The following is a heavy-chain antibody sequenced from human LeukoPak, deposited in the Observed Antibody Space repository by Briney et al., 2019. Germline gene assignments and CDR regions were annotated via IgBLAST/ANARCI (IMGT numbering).Heavy chain of an antibody. J-gene: IGHJ6*02. V-gene: IGHV1-69*13. D-gene: IGHD2-15*01. CDR1: GGTFSSYA. CDR2: IIPIFGTA. Sequence: SVKVSCRASGGTFSSYAISWVRQAPGQGLEWMGGIIPIFGTANYAQKFQGRVTITADESTSTAYMELSSLRSEDTAVYYCARDGEYCSGGSCYPLAYYYGMDVWGQGTTVTVSS. CDR3: ARDGEYCSGGSCYPLAYYYGMDV.